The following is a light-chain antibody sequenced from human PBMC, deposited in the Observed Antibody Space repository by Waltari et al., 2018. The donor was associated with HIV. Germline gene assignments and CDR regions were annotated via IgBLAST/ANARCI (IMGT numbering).Light chain of an antibody. CDR1: QSVVSNY. CDR3: QQYNNWPRT. CDR2: GAS. Sequence: EVVLTQSPGTLSLFPGERATLSCRASQSVVSNYLAWYQQTPGQAPRLLIYGASSRATDIPDRFSGSGSGTDFSLNISTLQSEDFAVYYCQQYNNWPRTFGRGTKVEIK. V-gene: IGKV3-20*01. J-gene: IGKJ4*02.